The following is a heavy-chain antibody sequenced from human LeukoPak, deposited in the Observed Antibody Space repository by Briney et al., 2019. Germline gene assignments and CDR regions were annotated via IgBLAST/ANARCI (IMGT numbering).Heavy chain of an antibody. CDR2: IKQDGSEK. J-gene: IGHJ4*02. Sequence: PGGSLRLSCAASGFTFSSYWMSWVRQAPGKGLEWEANIKQDGSEKYYVDSVKGRFTISRDNAKNSLYLQMNSLRAEDTAVYYCARAYGVKKFDYWGQGTLVTVSS. CDR1: GFTFSSYW. V-gene: IGHV3-7*01. CDR3: ARAYGVKKFDY. D-gene: IGHD4-17*01.